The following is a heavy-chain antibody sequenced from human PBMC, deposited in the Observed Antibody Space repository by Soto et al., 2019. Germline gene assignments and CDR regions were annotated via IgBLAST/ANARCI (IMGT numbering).Heavy chain of an antibody. Sequence: QVQLVQSGAEVKKPGASVKVSCKASGYTFTSYGISWVRQAPGQGLEWMGWISAYNGNTNYAQKLQGRVTMTTDTSRSKAYMDLRSLRSDDTAVYYCAREHIVVGTAMLSRGLDYWGQGTLVTVSS. CDR1: GYTFTSYG. J-gene: IGHJ4*02. CDR2: ISAYNGNT. D-gene: IGHD2-21*02. V-gene: IGHV1-18*01. CDR3: AREHIVVGTAMLSRGLDY.